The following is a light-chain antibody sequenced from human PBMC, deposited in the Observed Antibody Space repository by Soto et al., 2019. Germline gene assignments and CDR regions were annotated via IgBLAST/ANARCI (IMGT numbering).Light chain of an antibody. J-gene: IGKJ1*01. CDR3: QQYATSPWT. CDR2: ATS. V-gene: IGKV3-20*01. Sequence: ETVLTQSPGTLSLSPGERATLSCRASQSVSSSYFAWYQQKPGQAPRLLIFATSSRATGIPDRFSGSGSGTEFTLTISRLEPEDFAVYYCQQYATSPWTFGQRTKVEIK. CDR1: QSVSSSY.